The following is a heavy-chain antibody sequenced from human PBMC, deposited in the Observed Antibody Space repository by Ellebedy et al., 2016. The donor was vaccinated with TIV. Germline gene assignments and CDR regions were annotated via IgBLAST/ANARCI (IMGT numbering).Heavy chain of an antibody. CDR3: AKGRGGGSDSSAPRYYFDS. Sequence: PGGSLRLSCAASGFTFSSYAMSWVRQAPGKGLGWVSTISNTGSRIYYADSVEGRFIISRDNSKRTLYLQMNSLRAEDTAVYYCAKGRGGGSDSSAPRYYFDSWGLGTLVTVSS. CDR1: GFTFSSYA. J-gene: IGHJ4*02. D-gene: IGHD6-19*01. V-gene: IGHV3-23*01. CDR2: ISNTGSRI.